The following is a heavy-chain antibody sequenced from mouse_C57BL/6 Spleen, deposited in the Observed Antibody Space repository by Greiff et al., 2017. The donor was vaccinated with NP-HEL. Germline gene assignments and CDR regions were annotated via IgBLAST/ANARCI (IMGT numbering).Heavy chain of an antibody. CDR1: GYTFTSYT. CDR3: ARGATVVATPYWYFDV. CDR2: ISPSSGYT. J-gene: IGHJ1*03. V-gene: IGHV1-4*01. D-gene: IGHD1-1*01. Sequence: QVQLQQSGAELARPGASVKMSCKASGYTFTSYTMHWVKQRPGQGLEWIGYISPSSGYTKYNQKFKDKATLTADKSSSTAYMQLSSLTSEDSAVYCCARGATVVATPYWYFDVWGTGTTVTVSS.